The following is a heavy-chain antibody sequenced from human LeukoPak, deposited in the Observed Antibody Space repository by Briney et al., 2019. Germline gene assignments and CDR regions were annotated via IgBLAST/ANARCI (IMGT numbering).Heavy chain of an antibody. CDR2: IYYSGST. J-gene: IGHJ6*02. Sequence: SETPSLTCTVSGGSISSYYWSWIRQPPGKGLGGIGYIYYSGSTNYNPSLKSRVTISVDTSKNQFSLKLSSVTAADTAVYYCARDLFGLRELDVWGQGTTVTVSS. CDR1: GGSISSYY. V-gene: IGHV4-59*01. CDR3: ARDLFGLRELDV. D-gene: IGHD3-10*02.